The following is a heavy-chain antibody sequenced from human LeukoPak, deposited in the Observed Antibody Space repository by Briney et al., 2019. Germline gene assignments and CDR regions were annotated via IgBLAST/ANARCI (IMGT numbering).Heavy chain of an antibody. D-gene: IGHD3-10*01. CDR1: GLTFSSYW. CDR2: IKQDGTER. J-gene: IGHJ4*02. V-gene: IGHV3-7*01. CDR3: ARVAWYYYGSGTCLDY. Sequence: GGSLRLSCAASGLTFSSYWMTWVRQAPGKGLEWVANIKQDGTERYYVDSVKGRSTISRDNAKNSLYLQMTSLRAEDTAVYYCARVAWYYYGSGTCLDYWGQGTLVTVSS.